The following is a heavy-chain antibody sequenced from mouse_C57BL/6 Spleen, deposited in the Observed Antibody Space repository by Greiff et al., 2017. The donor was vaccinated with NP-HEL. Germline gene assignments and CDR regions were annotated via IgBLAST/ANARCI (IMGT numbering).Heavy chain of an antibody. CDR3: ARESLYGYGVHYAMDY. Sequence: EVQRVESGGGLVKPGGSLKLSCAASGFTFSDYGMHWVRQAPEKGLEWVAYISSGSSTIYYADTVKGRFTFSRDNAKNTLFLQMTSLRSEDTAMYYSARESLYGYGVHYAMDYWGQGTSVTVSS. J-gene: IGHJ4*01. CDR1: GFTFSDYG. CDR2: ISSGSSTI. V-gene: IGHV5-17*01. D-gene: IGHD2-2*01.